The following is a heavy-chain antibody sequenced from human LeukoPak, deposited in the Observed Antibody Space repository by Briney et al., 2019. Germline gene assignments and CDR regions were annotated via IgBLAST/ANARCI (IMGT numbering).Heavy chain of an antibody. D-gene: IGHD1-14*01. Sequence: SQTLSLTCSVSGGSISSGGHYWSWIRQHPGKGLEYIGYIHYSGSTYYNPSLKSRVTISLDTSKDQFSLRMTSVTAADTAVYYCARDSPPEGFDCWGQGTLVTVSS. CDR3: ARDSPPEGFDC. J-gene: IGHJ4*02. CDR2: IHYSGST. V-gene: IGHV4-31*03. CDR1: GGSISSGGHY.